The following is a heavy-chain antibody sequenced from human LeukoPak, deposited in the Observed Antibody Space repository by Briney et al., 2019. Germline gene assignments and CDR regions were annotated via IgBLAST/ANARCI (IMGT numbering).Heavy chain of an antibody. CDR1: GGSISSGGYY. V-gene: IGHV4-31*03. D-gene: IGHD5-12*01. Sequence: SETLSLTCTVSGGSISSGGYYWSWIRQHPGKGLEWIGYIYYGGSTYYNPSLKSRVTISVDTSKNQFSLKLSSVTAADTAVYYCARAPRRRLRLVNHPFDYWGQGTLVTVSS. CDR3: ARAPRRRLRLVNHPFDY. J-gene: IGHJ4*02. CDR2: IYYGGST.